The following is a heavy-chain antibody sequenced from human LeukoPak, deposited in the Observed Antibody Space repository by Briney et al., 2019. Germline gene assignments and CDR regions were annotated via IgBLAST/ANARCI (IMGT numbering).Heavy chain of an antibody. CDR3: ARRKYYYESSGGWFDP. D-gene: IGHD3-22*01. CDR2: IIPIFGTA. CDR1: GGTFSSYA. V-gene: IGHV1-69*05. Sequence: SSVKVSCKAPGGTFSSYAISWVRQAPGQGLEWMGGIIPIFGTANYAQKFQGRVTMTTDTSTSTAYMELRSLRSDDTAVYYCARRKYYYESSGGWFDPWGQGTLVTVSS. J-gene: IGHJ5*02.